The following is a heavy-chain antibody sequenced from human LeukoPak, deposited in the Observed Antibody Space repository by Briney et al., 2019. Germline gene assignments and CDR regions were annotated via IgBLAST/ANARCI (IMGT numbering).Heavy chain of an antibody. J-gene: IGHJ4*02. CDR2: ISSGSSFI. CDR3: ATSSYGLY. V-gene: IGHV3-21*01. D-gene: IGHD5-18*01. Sequence: GGSLRLSCAASGFTFSTYSMNWVRQAPGKGLEWVSSISSGSSFIYYADSVKGRFTISRDNAKNSLFLQMNSLRAEDTAVYYCATSSYGLYWGQGTLVTVSS. CDR1: GFTFSTYS.